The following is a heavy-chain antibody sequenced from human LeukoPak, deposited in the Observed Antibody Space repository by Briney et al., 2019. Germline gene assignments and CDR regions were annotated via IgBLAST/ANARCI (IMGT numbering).Heavy chain of an antibody. D-gene: IGHD6-6*01. Sequence: ASVKVSCKTSGYSFILYGISWVRQAPGQGPEWMGWISTSTGDTKYTQKFQGRVTLTTDTSTSTAYMELSSLRSDDTALYYCAREANSSSSPFDYWGQGTLVSVSS. CDR2: ISTSTGDT. CDR3: AREANSSSSPFDY. V-gene: IGHV1-18*01. CDR1: GYSFILYG. J-gene: IGHJ4*02.